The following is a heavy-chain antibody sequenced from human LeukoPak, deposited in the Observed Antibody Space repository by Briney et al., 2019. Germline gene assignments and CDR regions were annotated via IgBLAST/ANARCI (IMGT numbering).Heavy chain of an antibody. CDR2: IEQDGTEK. J-gene: IGHJ4*02. Sequence: GGSLRLSCAASGFTFSNYRMSWVRQAPGKGLEWVANIEQDGTEKYYVDSVKGRFTISRDNTKNALYLHMNSLRAEDTAVYYCARVYGGYAFDYWGQGTLVTVSS. CDR1: GFTFSNYR. V-gene: IGHV3-7*04. D-gene: IGHD5-12*01. CDR3: ARVYGGYAFDY.